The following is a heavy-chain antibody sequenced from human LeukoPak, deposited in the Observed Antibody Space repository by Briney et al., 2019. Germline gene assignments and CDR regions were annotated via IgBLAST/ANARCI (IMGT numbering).Heavy chain of an antibody. Sequence: ASVKISCKASGYSFTNYVVHWVRQSPGQRPEWMGWIKAGNSDTKYSPNFQDRVTITRDTSANTVYVELSSLTSEDTALYCCMRDDCGETCYSGGYWGQGTLVTVSS. V-gene: IGHV1-3*01. CDR3: MRDDCGETCYSGGY. J-gene: IGHJ4*02. CDR1: GYSFTNYV. D-gene: IGHD2-21*02. CDR2: IKAGNSDT.